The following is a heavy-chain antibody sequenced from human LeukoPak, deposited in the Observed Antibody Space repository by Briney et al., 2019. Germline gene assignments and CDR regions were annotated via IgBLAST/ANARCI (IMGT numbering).Heavy chain of an antibody. CDR3: AKAPVTTCSGAYCYPFDY. J-gene: IGHJ4*02. Sequence: GGSLRLSCAASGFTLSSYAMSWVRQAPGKGLEWVSAISVSGNTYHADSVKGRFTISRDSSKNTLYLQMNRLRAEDAAVYYCAKAPVTTCSGAYCYPFDYWRQGTLVTVSS. D-gene: IGHD2-21*01. CDR2: ISVSGNT. CDR1: GFTLSSYA. V-gene: IGHV3-23*01.